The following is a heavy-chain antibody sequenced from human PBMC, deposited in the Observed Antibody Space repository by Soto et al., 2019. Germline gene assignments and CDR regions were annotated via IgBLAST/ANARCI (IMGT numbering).Heavy chain of an antibody. CDR2: IYYSGST. D-gene: IGHD4-17*01. J-gene: IGHJ6*03. Sequence: PSETLSLTCTVSGGSISIYYWSWIRQSPGMGLEWIGYIYYSGSTKYNPTLKSRVTISVDTSKNQFSLKLNSVTAADTAVYYCAREGVSRVYGDYGDYYYYYMDVWGKGTTVTVSS. V-gene: IGHV4-59*01. CDR3: AREGVSRVYGDYGDYYYYYMDV. CDR1: GGSISIYY.